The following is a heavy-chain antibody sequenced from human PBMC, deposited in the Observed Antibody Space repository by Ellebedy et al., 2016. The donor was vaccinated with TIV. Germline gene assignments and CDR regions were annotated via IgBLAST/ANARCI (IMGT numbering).Heavy chain of an antibody. CDR1: GFTFSSYA. CDR2: ISGSGGSA. J-gene: IGHJ4*02. CDR3: AKYFIVGSRDFDY. D-gene: IGHD3-22*01. Sequence: GESLKISCAASGFTFSSYAMSWVRQAPGKGPEWVSAISGSGGSAYYADSVKGRFTISRDNSKNTLYLQMNSLRAEDTAVYYCAKYFIVGSRDFDYWGQGTLVTVSS. V-gene: IGHV3-23*01.